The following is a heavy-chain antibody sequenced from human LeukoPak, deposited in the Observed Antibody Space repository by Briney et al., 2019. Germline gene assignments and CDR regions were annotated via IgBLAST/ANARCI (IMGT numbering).Heavy chain of an antibody. CDR3: ARDREIFGRDGKGSDY. CDR1: GFTFSSYA. J-gene: IGHJ4*02. CDR2: ISYDGSNK. D-gene: IGHD3-10*01. Sequence: GGSLRLSCAASGFTFSSYAMHWVRQAPGKGLEWVAVISYDGSNKYYADSVKGRFTISRDNSKNTLYLQMNSLRAEDTAVYYCARDREIFGRDGKGSDYWGQGNLVTVSS. V-gene: IGHV3-30-3*01.